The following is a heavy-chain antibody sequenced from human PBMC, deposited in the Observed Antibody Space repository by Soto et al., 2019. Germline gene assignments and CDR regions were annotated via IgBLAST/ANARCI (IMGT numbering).Heavy chain of an antibody. V-gene: IGHV3-23*01. CDR3: AKKETYYSYGMDV. CDR1: VFTFSSYA. J-gene: IGHJ6*02. CDR2: ISGSGGST. Sequence: VGSLRLSCASSVFTFSSYAMSCVRQSPGKWLEWVSAISGSGGSTYYADSVKGRFTISRDNSKNTLYLQMNSLRAEDTAVYYCAKKETYYSYGMDVWGQGTTVIVSS.